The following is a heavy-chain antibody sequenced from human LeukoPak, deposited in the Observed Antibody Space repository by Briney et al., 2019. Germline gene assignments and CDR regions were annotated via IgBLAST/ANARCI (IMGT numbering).Heavy chain of an antibody. Sequence: SETLSLTCTVSGGSISSSSYYWGWIRQPPGKGLEWIGSIYYSGSTYYNPSLKSRVTISVDTSKNQFSLKLSSVTAADTAVYYCARDPEDNWFDPWGQGTLVTVSS. CDR2: IYYSGST. J-gene: IGHJ5*02. V-gene: IGHV4-39*07. CDR3: ARDPEDNWFDP. CDR1: GGSISSSSYY.